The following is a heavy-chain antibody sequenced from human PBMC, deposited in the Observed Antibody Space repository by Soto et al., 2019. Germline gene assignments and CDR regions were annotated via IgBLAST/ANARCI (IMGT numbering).Heavy chain of an antibody. Sequence: SETLSLTCTVSGGSISSGGYYWSWIRQHPGKGLEWIGYIYYSGSTYYNPSLKSRVTISVDTSKNQFSLKLSSVTAADTAVYYCARDYGDSIDYWGQGTLVTVSS. V-gene: IGHV4-31*03. CDR1: GGSISSGGYY. CDR3: ARDYGDSIDY. CDR2: IYYSGST. D-gene: IGHD4-17*01. J-gene: IGHJ4*02.